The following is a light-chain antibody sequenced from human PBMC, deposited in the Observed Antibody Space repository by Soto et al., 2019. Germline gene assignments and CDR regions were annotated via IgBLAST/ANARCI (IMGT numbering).Light chain of an antibody. CDR3: SSFTSSNTHV. J-gene: IGLJ1*01. Sequence: QSALTQPASVSGSPGQSITISCTGTSSDVGSYNYVSWYQQHPGKAPKLMIYEVSDRPSGISSRFSGSKSGNTASLTISGLQTEDEADYYCSSFTSSNTHVFGTGTKLTVL. V-gene: IGLV2-14*01. CDR2: EVS. CDR1: SSDVGSYNY.